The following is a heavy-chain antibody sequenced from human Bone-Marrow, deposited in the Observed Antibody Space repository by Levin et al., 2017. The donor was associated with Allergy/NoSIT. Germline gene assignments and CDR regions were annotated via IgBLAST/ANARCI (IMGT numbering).Heavy chain of an antibody. J-gene: IGHJ4*02. CDR1: EFMFSSYA. Sequence: TGGSLRLSCAASEFMFSSYAMHWVRQAPGKGLEWVAVISYDGTNKYYADSVKGRFTISRDNSKNTLYLQMNSLRAEDTAVYYCARDHGYSSSWDQVFAYWGQGTLVTVSS. CDR2: ISYDGTNK. V-gene: IGHV3-30-3*01. D-gene: IGHD6-13*01. CDR3: ARDHGYSSSWDQVFAY.